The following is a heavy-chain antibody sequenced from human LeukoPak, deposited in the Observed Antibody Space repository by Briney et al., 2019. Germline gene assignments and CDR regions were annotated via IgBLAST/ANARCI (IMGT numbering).Heavy chain of an antibody. CDR3: ARELTNCFDS. V-gene: IGHV5-51*01. CDR1: GYRFNNYW. D-gene: IGHD3-9*01. Sequence: GESLKISCQGSGYRFNNYWIGWLRQMPGKGLDWMAIIYPGDSYIRYSPSFQGQVTISADKSISTAYLQWSSLKASDTAMYYCARELTNCFDSWGQGTLVTVSS. CDR2: IYPGDSYI. J-gene: IGHJ5*01.